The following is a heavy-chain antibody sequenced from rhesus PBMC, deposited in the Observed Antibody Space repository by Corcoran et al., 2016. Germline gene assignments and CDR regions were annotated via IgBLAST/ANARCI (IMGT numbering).Heavy chain of an antibody. V-gene: IGHV4-93*02. CDR1: GGSISSSNW. Sequence: QVQLQESGPAVVKPSETLSLTCAVSGGSISSSNWWSWIRQSPWKGLEWIGGIYGSGGSHEYKPAIESRCTISIDKSKCQFSLKLSSVTAADTAVYYCARRVPGYSMVYWGQGVLVTVSS. CDR2: IYGSGGSH. D-gene: IGHD5-30*01. J-gene: IGHJ4*01. CDR3: ARRVPGYSMVY.